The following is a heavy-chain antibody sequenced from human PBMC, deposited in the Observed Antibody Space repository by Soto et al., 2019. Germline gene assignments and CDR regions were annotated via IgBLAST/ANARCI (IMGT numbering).Heavy chain of an antibody. CDR1: GFTFSSYA. V-gene: IGHV3-30-3*01. D-gene: IGHD6-13*01. CDR2: ISYDGSNK. J-gene: IGHJ5*02. CDR3: AGAAAGLYNGFDP. Sequence: QVQLVESGGGVVQPGRSLRLSCAASGFTFSSYAMHWVRQAPGKGLEWVAVISYDGSNKYYADSVKGRFTISRDNSKNRLYLQMTGRRAGDTAVYYCAGAAAGLYNGFDPGGQGTLVTVSS.